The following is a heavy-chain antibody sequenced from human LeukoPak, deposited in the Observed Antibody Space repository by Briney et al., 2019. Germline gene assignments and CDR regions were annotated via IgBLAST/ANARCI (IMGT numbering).Heavy chain of an antibody. J-gene: IGHJ3*02. V-gene: IGHV3-21*01. D-gene: IGHD3-10*01. CDR1: GFTFSSYS. Sequence: TGGSLRLSCAASGFTFSSYSMNWVRQAPGKGLEWVSSISGSSSYIYYADSVKGRFTISRDNAKNPLYLQMNSLRAEDTAVYYCAKIRITMVRDAFDIWGQGTMVTVSS. CDR3: AKIRITMVRDAFDI. CDR2: ISGSSSYI.